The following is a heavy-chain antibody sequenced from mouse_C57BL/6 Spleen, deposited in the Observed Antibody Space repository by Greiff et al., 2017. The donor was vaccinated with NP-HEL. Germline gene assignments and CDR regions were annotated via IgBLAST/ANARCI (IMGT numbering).Heavy chain of an antibody. CDR1: GYTFTSYW. J-gene: IGHJ2*01. CDR2: IAPSDSYT. CDR3: ASGYSNYFDY. D-gene: IGHD2-5*01. Sequence: QVQLKQPGAELVKPGASVKLSCKASGYTFTSYWMQWVKQRPGQGLEWIGEIAPSDSYTNYNQKFKGKATLTVDTSSSTSYMQLSSLTSEDSAVYYCASGYSNYFDYWGQGTTLTVSS. V-gene: IGHV1-50*01.